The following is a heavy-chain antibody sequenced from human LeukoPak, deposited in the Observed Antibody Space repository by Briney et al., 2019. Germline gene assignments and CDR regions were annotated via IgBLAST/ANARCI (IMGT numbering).Heavy chain of an antibody. D-gene: IGHD1/OR15-1a*01. Sequence: GGSLRLSCAASGFTFSTYFMHWVRQTPGKGLEWVAVISYDGSNGYYADSVKGRFTIFRDNSKNMLFLQMNSLRAEDTAVYYCARGHWNTKAYYYFMDVWGKGTSVTVSS. CDR1: GFTFSTYF. CDR3: ARGHWNTKAYYYFMDV. J-gene: IGHJ6*03. CDR2: ISYDGSNG. V-gene: IGHV3-30*04.